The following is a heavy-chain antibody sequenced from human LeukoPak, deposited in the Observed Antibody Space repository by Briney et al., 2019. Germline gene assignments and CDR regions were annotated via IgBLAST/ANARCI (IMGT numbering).Heavy chain of an antibody. D-gene: IGHD3-22*01. V-gene: IGHV3-30*03. CDR2: FSADGINI. Sequence: GRSLRLSCAASGFPFSIYGMHWVRQAPGKGLEWVALFSADGINIYYADSVKGRFTISRDNAKNSLYLRKNSLSAEDTAVYYCARTYDSHGYYPDYWGQGTLVTVSS. J-gene: IGHJ4*02. CDR1: GFPFSIYG. CDR3: ARTYDSHGYYPDY.